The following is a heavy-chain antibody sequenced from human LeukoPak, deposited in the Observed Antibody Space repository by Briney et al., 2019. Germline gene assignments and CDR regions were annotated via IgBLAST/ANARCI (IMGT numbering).Heavy chain of an antibody. CDR3: AKDLGYYDSSGRPAVDFDY. CDR1: GFTFSSYG. D-gene: IGHD3-22*01. CDR2: IWYDGSNK. V-gene: IGHV3-33*06. J-gene: IGHJ4*02. Sequence: GGSLRLSCAASGFTFSSYGMHWVRQAPGKGLEWVAVIWYDGSNKYYADSVKGRFTISRDNSKNTLYLQMNSLRAEDTAVYYCAKDLGYYDSSGRPAVDFDYWGQGTPVTVSS.